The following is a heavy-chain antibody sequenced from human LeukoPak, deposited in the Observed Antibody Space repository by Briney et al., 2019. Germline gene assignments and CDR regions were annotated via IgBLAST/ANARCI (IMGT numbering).Heavy chain of an antibody. V-gene: IGHV4-59*01. J-gene: IGHJ4*02. Sequence: SETLSLTCTVSGGSISSYYWSWIRQPPGKGLEWIGYIYYSGSTNYNPSLKSRVTISVDTSKNQFSLKLSSVTAADTAVYYCARVRQSLAEAGKVFDYWGQGTLVTVSS. CDR3: ARVRQSLAEAGKVFDY. CDR1: GGSISSYY. CDR2: IYYSGST. D-gene: IGHD6-13*01.